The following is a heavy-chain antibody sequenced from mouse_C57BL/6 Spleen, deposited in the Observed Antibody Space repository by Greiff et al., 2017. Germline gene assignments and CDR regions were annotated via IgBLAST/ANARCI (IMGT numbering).Heavy chain of an antibody. J-gene: IGHJ3*01. CDR1: GYTFTSYW. CDR3: ARSGRLRLWFAY. D-gene: IGHD2-4*01. V-gene: IGHV1-53*01. CDR2: INPSNGGT. Sequence: QVQLKQPGTELVKPGASGYTFTSYWMHWVKQRPGQGLEWIGNINPSNGGTNYNEKFKSKATLTVDKSSSTAYMQLSSLTSEDSAVYYCARSGRLRLWFAYWGQGTLVTVSA.